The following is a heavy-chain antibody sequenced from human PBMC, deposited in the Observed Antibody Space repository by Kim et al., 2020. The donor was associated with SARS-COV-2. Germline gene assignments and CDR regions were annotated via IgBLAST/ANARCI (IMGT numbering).Heavy chain of an antibody. CDR3: VKDMGYSGNY. D-gene: IGHD5-12*01. J-gene: IGHJ4*02. CDR2: ISWNSGSI. CDR1: GFTFNDYA. Sequence: GGSLRLSCAASGFTFNDYAMHWVRQAPGKGLEWVSGISWNSGSIGYADSVKGRFTISRDNAKNSLYLQMNSLRDEDTALYFCVKDMGYSGNYWGQGTLVTVSS. V-gene: IGHV3-9*01.